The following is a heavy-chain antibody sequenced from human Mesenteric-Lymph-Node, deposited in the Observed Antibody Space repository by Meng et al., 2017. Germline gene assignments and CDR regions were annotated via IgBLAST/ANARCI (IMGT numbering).Heavy chain of an antibody. CDR2: IKQDGSEK. J-gene: IGHJ3*02. D-gene: IGHD6-19*01. CDR1: GFTFSSYW. V-gene: IGHV3-7*01. Sequence: GGSLRLSCAASGFTFSSYWMSWVRQAPGKGLEWVANIKQDGSEKYYVDSVKGRFTISRDNAKNSLYLQMNSLRAEDTAVYYCTRVGLPSSIAVRDAFDIWGQGTMVTVSS. CDR3: TRVGLPSSIAVRDAFDI.